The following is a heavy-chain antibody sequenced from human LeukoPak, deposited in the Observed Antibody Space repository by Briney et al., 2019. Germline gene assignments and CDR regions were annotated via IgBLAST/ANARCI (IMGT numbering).Heavy chain of an antibody. D-gene: IGHD2-2*01. CDR2: IIPIFGTA. CDR3: ASRYCSSTSCYYYYGMDV. Sequence: SVKVSCKASGGTFSSYAISWVRQAPGHGLEWMGGIIPIFGTANYAQKFQGRVTITADESTSTAYMELSSLRSEDTAVYYCASRYCSSTSCYYYYGMDVWGQGTTVTVPS. J-gene: IGHJ6*02. CDR1: GGTFSSYA. V-gene: IGHV1-69*13.